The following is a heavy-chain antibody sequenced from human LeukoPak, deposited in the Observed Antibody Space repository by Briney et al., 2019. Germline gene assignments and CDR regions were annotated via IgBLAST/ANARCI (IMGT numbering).Heavy chain of an antibody. CDR1: GYSFTSYW. CDR3: ARRAMVVVGATEYYFDY. D-gene: IGHD1-26*01. CDR2: IYPGDSDT. Sequence: GESLKISCKGSGYSFTSYWIGWVRQLPGKGLEWMGIIYPGDSDTRYSPSFQGQVTISADKSISTAYLQWSSLKASDTAMYYCARRAMVVVGATEYYFDYWGQGTLVTVSS. J-gene: IGHJ4*02. V-gene: IGHV5-51*01.